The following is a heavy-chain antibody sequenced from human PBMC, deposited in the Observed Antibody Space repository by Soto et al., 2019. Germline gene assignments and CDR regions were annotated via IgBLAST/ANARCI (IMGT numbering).Heavy chain of an antibody. J-gene: IGHJ6*02. Sequence: PSATLSITCSVSGYSVSSSDYYWAWIRQPPGKGLEWIGSMFYSGLTYYNPSLKSRVTLSVDTSRNQFSVRLNSVTAADTAVYYCAPLSVSLSGPYGIHVWGQGTTVTVSS. CDR1: GYSVSSSDYY. CDR3: APLSVSLSGPYGIHV. V-gene: IGHV4-39*01. CDR2: MFYSGLT. D-gene: IGHD2-15*01.